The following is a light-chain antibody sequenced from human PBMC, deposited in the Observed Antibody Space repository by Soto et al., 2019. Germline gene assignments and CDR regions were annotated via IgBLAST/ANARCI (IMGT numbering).Light chain of an antibody. CDR3: SSYQSSSTPYV. Sequence: QSALTQPASVSGSPGQSITISCSGTSSDIGFYNYVSWYQQHPGKAPKLIIHQVNNWPSGISARFSGSKSGNTASLTISGLQAEDEADYFCSSYQSSSTPYVFGTGTKVTVL. V-gene: IGLV2-14*01. CDR2: QVN. J-gene: IGLJ1*01. CDR1: SSDIGFYNY.